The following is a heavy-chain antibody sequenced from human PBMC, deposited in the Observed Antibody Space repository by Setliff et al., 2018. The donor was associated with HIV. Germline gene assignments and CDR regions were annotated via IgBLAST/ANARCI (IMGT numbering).Heavy chain of an antibody. V-gene: IGHV1-18*01. CDR3: ARMGSGWFIGLDP. Sequence: GASVKVSCKASGYIFTSYLISWVRPAPGHGLEWMGWISASNGDTNYAQKFQGRVTMTTDTSTTTAYMELKSLRSDDTAVYYCARMGSGWFIGLDPWGQGSLVTVSS. CDR2: ISASNGDT. CDR1: GYIFTSYL. D-gene: IGHD6-19*01. J-gene: IGHJ5*02.